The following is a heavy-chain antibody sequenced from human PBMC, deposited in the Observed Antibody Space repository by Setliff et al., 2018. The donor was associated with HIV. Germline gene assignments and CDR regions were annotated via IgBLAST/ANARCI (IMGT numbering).Heavy chain of an antibody. V-gene: IGHV3-74*01. Sequence: PGGSLRLSCAASGFTFSSYWMYWVRQAPGKGLVWVSRINSDGSNTTYADSVKGRFTISRDNAKNTLYLQMNSLRAEDTAVYYCARGSRYNFWSGYGVNWFDPWGQGTLVTVSS. CDR1: GFTFSSYW. CDR3: ARGSRYNFWSGYGVNWFDP. D-gene: IGHD3-3*01. J-gene: IGHJ5*02. CDR2: INSDGSNT.